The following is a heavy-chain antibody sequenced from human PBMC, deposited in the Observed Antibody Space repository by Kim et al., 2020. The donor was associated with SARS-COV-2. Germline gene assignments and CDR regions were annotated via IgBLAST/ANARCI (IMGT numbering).Heavy chain of an antibody. J-gene: IGHJ6*01. CDR3: ARQTYKYYYDSSGYYY. V-gene: IGHV4-39*01. Sequence: SETLSLTCSVSGGAISRSSYYWGWIRQPPGKGLEWIGSLSYGGSTYYNPSLKSRVTIFLDTSKNQFSLNLSSVTAADTALYYCARQTYKYYYDSSGYYY. D-gene: IGHD3-22*01. CDR2: LSYGGST. CDR1: GGAISRSSYY.